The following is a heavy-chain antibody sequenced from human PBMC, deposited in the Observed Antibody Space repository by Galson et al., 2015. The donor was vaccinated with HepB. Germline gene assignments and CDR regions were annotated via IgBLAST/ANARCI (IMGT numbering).Heavy chain of an antibody. D-gene: IGHD2-21*01. CDR2: IWYDGSNK. V-gene: IGHV3-33*01. CDR1: GFTFSSYG. J-gene: IGHJ5*02. CDR3: ARDSMMGWYPQIWFDP. Sequence: SLRLSCAASGFTFSSYGMHWVRQAPGKGLEWVAVIWYDGSNKYYADSVKGRFTISRDNSKNALYLQMNSLRAEDTAVYYCARDSMMGWYPQIWFDPWGQGTLVTVSS.